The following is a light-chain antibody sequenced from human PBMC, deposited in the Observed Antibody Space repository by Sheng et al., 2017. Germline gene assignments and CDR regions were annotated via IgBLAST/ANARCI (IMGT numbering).Light chain of an antibody. CDR1: NIGSKS. J-gene: IGLJ1*01. V-gene: IGLV3-21*03. Sequence: SYVLTQPPSVSVAPGKTASISCGGNNIGSKSVYWYQQKPGQAPVLVVYDDSDRPSGIPERFSGSNSGDTATLTINWVEAGDEADYYCHVWDSSSDHYVFGTGTTVTVL. CDR2: DDS. CDR3: HVWDSSSDHYV.